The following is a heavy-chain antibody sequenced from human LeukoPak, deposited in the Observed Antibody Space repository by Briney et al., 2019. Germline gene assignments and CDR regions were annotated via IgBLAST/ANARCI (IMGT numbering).Heavy chain of an antibody. CDR3: ARERITFSGHYFDY. D-gene: IGHD3-16*01. CDR1: GYSFTMYA. Sequence: ASVKVPCKASGYSFTMYAMHWVRQAPGQRLEWMGWINAGNGNTKYSQGFQGRVTITRDTSANTAYMELSSLRSEDMAMYYCARERITFSGHYFDYWGQGTLVTVSS. V-gene: IGHV1-3*03. CDR2: INAGNGNT. J-gene: IGHJ4*02.